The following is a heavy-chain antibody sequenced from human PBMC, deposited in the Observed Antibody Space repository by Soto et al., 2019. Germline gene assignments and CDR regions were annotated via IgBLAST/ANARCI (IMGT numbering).Heavy chain of an antibody. V-gene: IGHV3-30*18. CDR3: VKEATVQAAQHFDY. CDR1: GFIFSNYG. Sequence: QVQLVESGGGVVQPGGSLRLSCAASGFIFSNYGMQWFRQAPGKGLAWVAVVSWDGKAQYYAESVKGRFTISRDNSGDTLSLQMNSLRHDDTAVYYWVKEATVQAAQHFDYWGQGTLVTVSS. CDR2: VSWDGKAQ. J-gene: IGHJ4*02. D-gene: IGHD2-2*01.